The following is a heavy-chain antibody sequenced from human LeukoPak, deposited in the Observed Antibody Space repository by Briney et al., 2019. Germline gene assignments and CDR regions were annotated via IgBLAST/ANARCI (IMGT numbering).Heavy chain of an antibody. Sequence: GGSLKLSCAASGFTFSGSAIHWVRQASGKGLEWVGRMRGKANGYATAYAASVKGRFTISRDDSKNTAYLQMNSLQTDDTAVYYCTRVLEVVTDPFDYWGRGTLVTVSS. V-gene: IGHV3-73*01. J-gene: IGHJ4*02. CDR2: MRGKANGYAT. CDR3: TRVLEVVTDPFDY. CDR1: GFTFSGSA. D-gene: IGHD2-21*02.